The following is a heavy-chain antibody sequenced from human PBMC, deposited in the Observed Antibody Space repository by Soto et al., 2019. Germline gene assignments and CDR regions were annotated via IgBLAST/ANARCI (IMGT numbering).Heavy chain of an antibody. CDR3: ARRNYFYALDV. J-gene: IGHJ6*02. CDR2: INYSGST. CDR1: GGSFSGYY. V-gene: IGHV4-34*01. Sequence: PSLTCAVSGGSFSGYYWGWVRQPPGNGLEWVGEINYSGSTNYNPSLKRRVTISVDTSKNQVSLKVTSVTAADTAMYYCARRNYFYALDVWGQGTTVTVSS.